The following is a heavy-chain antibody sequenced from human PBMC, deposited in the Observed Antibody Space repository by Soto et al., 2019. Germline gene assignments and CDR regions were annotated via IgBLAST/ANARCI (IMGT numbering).Heavy chain of an antibody. J-gene: IGHJ6*02. V-gene: IGHV1-69*13. CDR3: AREGGYSYGLPWYYYRMDV. Sequence: SVKVSCKASGGTFSSYAISWVRPAPGPGLEWMGGIIPIFGRANYAQKFQGRVTITADESTSTAYMELSSLRSDDTAVYYCAREGGYSYGLPWYYYRMDVWGQGTTVTVSS. D-gene: IGHD5-18*01. CDR1: GGTFSSYA. CDR2: IIPIFGRA.